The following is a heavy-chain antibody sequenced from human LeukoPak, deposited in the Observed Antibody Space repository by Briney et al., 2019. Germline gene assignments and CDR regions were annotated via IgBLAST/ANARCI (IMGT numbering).Heavy chain of an antibody. D-gene: IGHD3-10*01. CDR2: IYYSGST. J-gene: IGHJ5*02. CDR1: GGSVSSGTYY. Sequence: SETLSLTCTVSGGSVSSGTYYWSWIRQPPGKGLDWIGYIYYSGSTNYNPSLKSRVTISRDTSKNHFSLNLGSVTAADTAVYYCARALSGRNHWFDPWGQGTLVTVSS. CDR3: ARALSGRNHWFDP. V-gene: IGHV4-61*03.